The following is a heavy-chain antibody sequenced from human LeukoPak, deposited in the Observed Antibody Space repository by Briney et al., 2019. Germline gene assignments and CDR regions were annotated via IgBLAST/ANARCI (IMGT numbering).Heavy chain of an antibody. CDR3: ARDRHVVVVAATTYNWFDP. J-gene: IGHJ5*02. D-gene: IGHD2-15*01. Sequence: ASVKVSCKASGYTFTSYDINWVRQATGQGLEWMGWTNPNSGNTGYAQKFQGRVTMTRNTSISTAYMELSSLRSEDTAVYYCARDRHVVVVAATTYNWFDPWGQGTLVTVSS. V-gene: IGHV1-8*01. CDR1: GYTFTSYD. CDR2: TNPNSGNT.